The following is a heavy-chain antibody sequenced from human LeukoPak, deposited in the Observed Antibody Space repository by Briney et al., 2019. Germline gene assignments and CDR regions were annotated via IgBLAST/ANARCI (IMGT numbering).Heavy chain of an antibody. CDR1: GFTFSSYS. D-gene: IGHD1-20*01. J-gene: IGHJ3*02. Sequence: GGSLRLSCAASGFTFSSYSMNWVRQAPGKGLEWVSSISSSSSYIYYADSVTGRSTISRDNAKNSLYLQMNSLRAEDTAVYYCERDKNNWNDGGDAFDIWGQGTMVTVSS. CDR2: ISSSSSYI. CDR3: ERDKNNWNDGGDAFDI. V-gene: IGHV3-21*01.